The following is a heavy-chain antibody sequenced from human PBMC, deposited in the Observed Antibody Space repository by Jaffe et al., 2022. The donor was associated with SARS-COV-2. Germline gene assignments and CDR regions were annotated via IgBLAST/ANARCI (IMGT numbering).Heavy chain of an antibody. J-gene: IGHJ4*02. CDR1: GFTFDDYA. V-gene: IGHV3-43*02. D-gene: IGHD3-22*01. CDR2: ISGDGGST. CDR3: AKDRLPVEYYYDSSGYPDY. Sequence: EVQLVESGGGVVQPGGSLRLSCAASGFTFDDYAMHWVRQAPGKGLEWVSLISGDGGSTYYADSVKGRFTISRDNSKNSLYLQMNSLRTEDTALYYCAKDRLPVEYYYDSSGYPDYWGQGTLVTVSS.